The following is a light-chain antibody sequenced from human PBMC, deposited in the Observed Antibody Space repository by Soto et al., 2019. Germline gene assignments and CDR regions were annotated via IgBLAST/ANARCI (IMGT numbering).Light chain of an antibody. CDR3: ISYSCSDIFDV. Sequence: QSVLTQPASVSGSPGQSITISCTGTSSDIGGYYYVSWYQHHPGKAPKLLIYQVTNRPSRVSNRFSGSKSGNTASLTISGLQADDAADYYCISYSCSDIFDVFGAGTKLTVL. J-gene: IGLJ1*01. CDR1: SSDIGGYYY. CDR2: QVT. V-gene: IGLV2-14*01.